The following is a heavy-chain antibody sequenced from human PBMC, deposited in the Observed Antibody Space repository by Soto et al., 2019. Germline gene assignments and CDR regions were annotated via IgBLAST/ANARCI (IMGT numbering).Heavy chain of an antibody. CDR2: IYYSGST. CDR3: ARAPVVVVAAISSFDY. Sequence: SETLSLTCTVSGGSISSGDYYWSWIRQPPGKGLEWIGYIYYSGSTYYNPSLKSRVTISVDTSKNQFSLKLSSVAAADTAVYYCARAPVVVVAAISSFDYWGQGTLVTVSS. CDR1: GGSISSGDYY. J-gene: IGHJ4*02. D-gene: IGHD2-15*01. V-gene: IGHV4-30-4*01.